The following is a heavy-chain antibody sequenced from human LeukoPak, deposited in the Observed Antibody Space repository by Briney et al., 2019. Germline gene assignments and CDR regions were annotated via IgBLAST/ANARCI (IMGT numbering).Heavy chain of an antibody. D-gene: IGHD3-22*01. CDR3: ARGDHYYDSSGFIDY. CDR1: GFTFNLYA. V-gene: IGHV3-30*04. J-gene: IGHJ4*02. Sequence: GRSLRLSCAASGFTFNLYAMHWVRQAPGKGLEWVAVMSYDGSNKYYTDSVTGRFTISRDNSKNTLYVQINNLRPEDTAVYYCARGDHYYDSSGFIDYWGQGTLVTVSS. CDR2: MSYDGSNK.